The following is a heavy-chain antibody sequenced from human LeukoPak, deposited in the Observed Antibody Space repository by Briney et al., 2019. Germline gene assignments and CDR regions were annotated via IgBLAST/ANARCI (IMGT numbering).Heavy chain of an antibody. CDR3: ARVWYYYGSGSYHYYYGMGV. Sequence: SETLSLTCAVYGGSFSGYYWSWIRQPPGKGLEWIGEINHSGSTNYNPSLKSRVTISVDTSKNQFSLKLSSVTAADTAVYYCARVWYYYGSGSYHYYYGMGVWGQGTTVTVSS. CDR1: GGSFSGYY. D-gene: IGHD3-10*01. V-gene: IGHV4-34*01. CDR2: INHSGST. J-gene: IGHJ6*02.